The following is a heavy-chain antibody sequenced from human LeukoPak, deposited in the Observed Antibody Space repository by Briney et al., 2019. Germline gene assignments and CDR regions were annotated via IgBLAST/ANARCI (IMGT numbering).Heavy chain of an antibody. Sequence: PGGSLRLSCAASGFTFSNYGMSWVRQAPGKGLEWVSTISGSGGNTYYADSVKGRFTISRDTSKNTLYLQMNSPRAEDTAVYYCARGPSRAARWGRGYSNLWGKGTTVTVSS. CDR3: ARGPSRAARWGRGYSNL. CDR2: ISGSGGNT. D-gene: IGHD6-13*01. J-gene: IGHJ6*04. V-gene: IGHV3-23*01. CDR1: GFTFSNYG.